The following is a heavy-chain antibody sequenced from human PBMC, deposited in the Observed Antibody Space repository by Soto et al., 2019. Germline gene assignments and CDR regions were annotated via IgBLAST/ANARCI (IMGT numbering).Heavy chain of an antibody. Sequence: GGSLRLSCAASGFTFSTAWMDWVRQAPGKGLEWVGRIKSKTDGGTTDYAAPVKGRFTISRDDSKNTLYLQMNSLKTEDTAVYYCTTSSSNPYYYGMDVWGQGTTVTVSS. CDR3: TTSSSNPYYYGMDV. D-gene: IGHD6-13*01. V-gene: IGHV3-15*07. CDR1: GFTFSTAW. J-gene: IGHJ6*02. CDR2: IKSKTDGGTT.